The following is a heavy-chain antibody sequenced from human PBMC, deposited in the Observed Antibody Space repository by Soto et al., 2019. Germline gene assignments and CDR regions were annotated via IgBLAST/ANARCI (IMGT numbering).Heavy chain of an antibody. Sequence: GGSLRLSCGAYGVTFSSYAMRWVRQAPGKGLEWVSAISGSGGSTYYADSVKGRFTISRDNSKNTLYLQMNSLRAEDTAVYYCAKGQANSGSYYCSDYWGQGTLVTVSS. CDR3: AKGQANSGSYYCSDY. J-gene: IGHJ4*02. D-gene: IGHD1-26*01. CDR2: ISGSGGST. CDR1: GVTFSSYA. V-gene: IGHV3-23*01.